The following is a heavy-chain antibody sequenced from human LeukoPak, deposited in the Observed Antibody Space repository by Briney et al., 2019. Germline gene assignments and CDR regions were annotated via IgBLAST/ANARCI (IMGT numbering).Heavy chain of an antibody. CDR1: GGSFSGYY. J-gene: IGHJ4*02. Sequence: SETLSLTCAVYGGSFSGYYWSWIRQPPGKGLEWIGEINHRGSTNYNPPLKSRVTISVDTSKNQFSLKLSSVTAADTAVYYCARGPGVVPAAGAYYFDYWGQGTLVTVSS. V-gene: IGHV4-34*01. CDR2: INHRGST. CDR3: ARGPGVVPAAGAYYFDY. D-gene: IGHD2-2*01.